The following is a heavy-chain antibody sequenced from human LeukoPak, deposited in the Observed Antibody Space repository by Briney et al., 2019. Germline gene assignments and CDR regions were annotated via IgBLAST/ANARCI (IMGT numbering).Heavy chain of an antibody. CDR3: TTVNVSLYYYDSSGQGFSDY. V-gene: IGHV3-15*01. J-gene: IGHJ4*02. CDR1: GFTFSNAW. Sequence: KPGGSLRLSCAASGFTFSNAWMSWVRQAPGKGLEWVGRIKSKTDGGTTDYAAPVKGRFTISRDDSKNTLYLQMNSLKTGDTAVYYCTTVNVSLYYYDSSGQGFSDYWGQGTLVTVSS. D-gene: IGHD3-22*01. CDR2: IKSKTDGGTT.